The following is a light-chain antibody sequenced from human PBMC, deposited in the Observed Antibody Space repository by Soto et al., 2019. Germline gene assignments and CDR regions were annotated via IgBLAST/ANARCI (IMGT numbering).Light chain of an antibody. Sequence: EIVVTQSPGTLSLSPGERATLSCRASQSVSSNYLAWYQQKPGQAPRLLIYGASSRATGIPDRFSGSGSGTDFTLTIRRLEPEDFAVYYCQQYGRSPWTFGQGTKVEIK. V-gene: IGKV3-20*01. J-gene: IGKJ1*01. CDR3: QQYGRSPWT. CDR2: GAS. CDR1: QSVSSNY.